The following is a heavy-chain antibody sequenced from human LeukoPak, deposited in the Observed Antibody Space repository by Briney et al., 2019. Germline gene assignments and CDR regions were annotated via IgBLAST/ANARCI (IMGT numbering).Heavy chain of an antibody. V-gene: IGHV4-34*01. Sequence: SETLSLTCAVYGGSFSGYYWSWIRQPPGKGLEWIGEINHSGSTNYNLSLKSRVTISVDTSKNQFSLKLSSVTAADTAVYYCARDDFWSGYYMDYWGQGTLVTVSS. CDR1: GGSFSGYY. CDR3: ARDDFWSGYYMDY. J-gene: IGHJ4*02. D-gene: IGHD3-3*01. CDR2: INHSGST.